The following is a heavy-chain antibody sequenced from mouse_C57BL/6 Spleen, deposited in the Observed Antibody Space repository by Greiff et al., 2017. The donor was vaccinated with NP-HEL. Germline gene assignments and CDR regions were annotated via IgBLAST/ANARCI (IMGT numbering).Heavy chain of an antibody. Sequence: EVQLQESGPGLVKPSQSLSLTCSVTGYSITSGYYWNWIRQFPGNKLEWMGYISYDGSNNYNPSLKNRISITRDTSKNQLFLKLNSVTTEDTATYYCARSLYDYDAWFAYWGQGTLVTVSA. V-gene: IGHV3-6*01. J-gene: IGHJ3*01. CDR2: ISYDGSN. CDR1: GYSITSGYY. D-gene: IGHD2-4*01. CDR3: ARSLYDYDAWFAY.